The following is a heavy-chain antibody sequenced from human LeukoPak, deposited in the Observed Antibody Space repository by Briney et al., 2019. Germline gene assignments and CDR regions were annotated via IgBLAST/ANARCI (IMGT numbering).Heavy chain of an antibody. CDR2: INTNTGNP. V-gene: IGHV7-4-1*01. CDR1: GYTFTSYA. Sequence: ASVKVSCKASGYTFTSYAMNWVRQAPGQGLEWMGWINTNTGNPTYAQGFTGRFVFSLDTPVSTAYYCARDQSSSWSHYYYMDVWGKGTTVTVSS. J-gene: IGHJ6*03. CDR3: DV. D-gene: IGHD6-13*01.